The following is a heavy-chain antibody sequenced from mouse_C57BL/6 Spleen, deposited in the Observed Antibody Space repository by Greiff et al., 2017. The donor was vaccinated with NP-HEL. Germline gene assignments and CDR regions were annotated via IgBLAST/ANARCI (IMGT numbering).Heavy chain of an antibody. Sequence: QVQLQQPGAELVRPGTSVKLSCKASGYTFTSYWMHWVKQRPGQGLEWIGVIDPSDSYTNYNQKFKGKATLTVDTSSSTAYMQLSSLTSEDSAVYYCARNYGSRGAWFAYWGQGTLVTVSA. CDR1: GYTFTSYW. CDR3: ARNYGSRGAWFAY. V-gene: IGHV1-59*01. CDR2: IDPSDSYT. D-gene: IGHD1-1*01. J-gene: IGHJ3*01.